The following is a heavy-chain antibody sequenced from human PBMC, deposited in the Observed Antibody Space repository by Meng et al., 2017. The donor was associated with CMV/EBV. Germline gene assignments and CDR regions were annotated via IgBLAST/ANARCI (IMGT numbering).Heavy chain of an antibody. CDR1: GGSISSGDYY. CDR3: ARVTSRVAGAFDY. V-gene: IGHV4-30-4*08. CDR2: IYYSGGT. D-gene: IGHD1-14*01. J-gene: IGHJ4*02. Sequence: QVQLQESGPGLGKPPQTLSLPCTVSGGSISSGDYYWSWIRQPPGKGLEWIGYIYYSGGTYYNPSLKSRVTISVDTSKNQFSLKLSSVTAADTAVYYCARVTSRVAGAFDYWGQGTLVTVSS.